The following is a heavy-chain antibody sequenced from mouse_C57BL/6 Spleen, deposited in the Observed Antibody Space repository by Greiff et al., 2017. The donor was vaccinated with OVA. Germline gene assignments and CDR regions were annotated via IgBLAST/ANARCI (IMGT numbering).Heavy chain of an antibody. CDR3: ARGPNYYGSSYEDD. V-gene: IGHV1-76*01. J-gene: IGHJ2*01. CDR1: GYTFTDYY. CDR2: IYPGSGNT. Sequence: QVQLKEPGAELVRPGASVKLSCKASGYTFTDYYINWVKQRPGQGLEWIARIYPGSGNTNYNEKFKGKATLTAEKSSSTAYMQLSSLTSEDSAVYVCARGPNYYGSSYEDDWGQGTTLTVSS. D-gene: IGHD1-1*01.